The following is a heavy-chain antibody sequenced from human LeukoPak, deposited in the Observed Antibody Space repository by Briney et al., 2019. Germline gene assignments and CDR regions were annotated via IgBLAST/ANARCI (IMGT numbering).Heavy chain of an antibody. Sequence: GGSLRLSCAASGLTFSSSWMNWVRQAPGKGLEWVANINPAGSQKDYVDSVKGRFTISRDNAKNSVFLQMNSLRAEDTAVYYCARYSGIFPGWLDPWGPGTLVTVSS. J-gene: IGHJ5*02. V-gene: IGHV3-7*01. CDR1: GLTFSSSW. CDR2: INPAGSQK. CDR3: ARYSGIFPGWLDP. D-gene: IGHD5-12*01.